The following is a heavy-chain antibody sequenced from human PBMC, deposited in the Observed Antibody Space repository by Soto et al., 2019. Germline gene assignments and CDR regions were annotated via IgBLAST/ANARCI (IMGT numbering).Heavy chain of an antibody. CDR2: IYYSGST. CDR1: GGSISSGDYY. V-gene: IGHV4-30-4*01. J-gene: IGHJ6*02. Sequence: SETLSLTCTVSGGSISSGDYYWSWIRQPPGKGLEWIGYIYYSGSTYYNPSLKSRVTISVDTSKNQFSLKLSSVAAADTAVYYCARDPYCGGDCYPTGYGYYYYGMDVWGQGTTVTVSS. CDR3: ARDPYCGGDCYPTGYGYYYYGMDV. D-gene: IGHD2-21*02.